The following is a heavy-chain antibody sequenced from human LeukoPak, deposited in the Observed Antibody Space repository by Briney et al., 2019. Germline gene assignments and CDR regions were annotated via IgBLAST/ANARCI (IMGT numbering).Heavy chain of an antibody. V-gene: IGHV4-38-2*02. CDR2: IYHSGST. J-gene: IGHJ4*02. CDR3: AREDYVANPRSDY. CDR1: GYSISSDYF. D-gene: IGHD4-23*01. Sequence: KPSETLSLTCTVSGYSISSDYFWGWIRQPPGKGLEWIGSIYHSGSTYYNPSLKSRVTISIDTSKNQFSLKLSSVTAADTAVYYCAREDYVANPRSDYWGQGTLVTVSS.